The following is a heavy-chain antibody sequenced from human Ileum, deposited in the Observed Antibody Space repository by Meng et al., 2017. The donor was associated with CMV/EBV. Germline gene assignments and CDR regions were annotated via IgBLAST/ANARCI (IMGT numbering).Heavy chain of an antibody. Sequence: QVKRQQWGAGLLKPSETLSLPCGLYGGSFRNHYWSSIRHSPGKGLEWIGEIHPSGSTYYNPSLNSRVTMSVDTSKNQFSLNLRSGTAADTAVYYGSRGADAYKSGRSWGQGTLVTVSS. CDR1: GGSFRNHY. CDR2: IHPSGST. D-gene: IGHD5-24*01. CDR3: SRGADAYKSGRS. V-gene: IGHV4-34*01. J-gene: IGHJ5*02.